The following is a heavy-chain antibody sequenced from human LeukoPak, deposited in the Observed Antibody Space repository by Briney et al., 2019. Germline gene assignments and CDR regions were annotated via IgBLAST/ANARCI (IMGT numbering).Heavy chain of an antibody. V-gene: IGHV1-69*13. CDR3: ARAGGIAAELAP. CDR2: IIPIFGTA. J-gene: IGHJ5*02. Sequence: ASVKLSCSGAAGTFTISAMRWCGQAPGQGLEWMGGIIPIFGTANYAQKFQGRVTITADESTSTAYMELSSLRSEDTAVYYCARAGGIAAELAPWGQGTLVTVSS. CDR1: AGTFTISA. D-gene: IGHD6-13*01.